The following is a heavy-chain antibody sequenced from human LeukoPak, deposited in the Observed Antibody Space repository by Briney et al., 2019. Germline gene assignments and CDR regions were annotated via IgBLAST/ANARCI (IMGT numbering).Heavy chain of an antibody. CDR2: INHSGST. CDR1: GGSFSGYY. Sequence: SETLSLTCAVYGGSFSGYYWSWIRQPPGKGLEWIGEINHSGSTNYNPSLKSRVTISVDTSKNQFSLKLSSVTAADTAVYYCARDSRYSDTSGYYYSHYYMDVWAKGPRSPSP. J-gene: IGHJ6*03. D-gene: IGHD3-22*01. V-gene: IGHV4-34*01. CDR3: ARDSRYSDTSGYYYSHYYMDV.